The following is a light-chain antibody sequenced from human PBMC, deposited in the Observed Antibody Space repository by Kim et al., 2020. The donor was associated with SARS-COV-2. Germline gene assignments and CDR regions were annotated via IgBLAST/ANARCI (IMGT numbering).Light chain of an antibody. J-gene: IGLJ1*01. CDR3: AAWDDSLSAYV. CDR2: RSN. V-gene: IGLV1-47*01. Sequence: QSVLTQPPSASGTSGQRITISCSGSSSNIGNQYAYWYQQLPGRAPKLLIYRSNQRPSGVPDRFSGSKSGTSASLAISGLRSEDEGDYYCAAWDDSLSAYVFGTGTKVTVL. CDR1: SSNIGNQY.